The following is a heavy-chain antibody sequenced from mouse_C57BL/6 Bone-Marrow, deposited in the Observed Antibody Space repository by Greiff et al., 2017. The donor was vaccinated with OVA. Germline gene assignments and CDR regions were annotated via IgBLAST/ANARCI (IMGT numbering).Heavy chain of an antibody. CDR2: IYYSGTI. J-gene: IGHJ1*03. CDR3: ARGYGSSLWYFDV. CDR1: GISITTGNYR. D-gene: IGHD1-1*01. Sequence: VQLKQSGPGLVKPSQTVFLTCTVTGISITTGNYRWSWIRQFPGNKLEWIGYIYYSGTITYNPSLTSRTTITRDTPKNQFFLEMNSLTAEDTATYYCARGYGSSLWYFDVWGTGTTVTVSS. V-gene: IGHV3-5*01.